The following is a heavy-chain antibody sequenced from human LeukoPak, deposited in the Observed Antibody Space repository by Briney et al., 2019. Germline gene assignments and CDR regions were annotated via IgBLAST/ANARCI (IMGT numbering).Heavy chain of an antibody. J-gene: IGHJ4*02. CDR3: VRLTPPNAAIDY. V-gene: IGHV4-4*02. D-gene: IGHD1-1*01. CDR2: IYHSGST. CDR1: GGSISSSNW. Sequence: PSETLSLTCTVSGGSISSSNWWSWVRQPPGKGLEWIGEIYHSGSTNYNPSLKSRVTISVDKSKNQFSLKLSSVTAADTAVYYCVRLTPPNAAIDYWGQGTLVTVSS.